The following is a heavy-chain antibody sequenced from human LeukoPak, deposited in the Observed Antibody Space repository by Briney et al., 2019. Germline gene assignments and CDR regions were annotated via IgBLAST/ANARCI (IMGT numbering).Heavy chain of an antibody. CDR2: IDWDDDK. J-gene: IGHJ5*02. V-gene: IGHV2-70*01. CDR1: GFSLSTSGMC. D-gene: IGHD5-12*01. Sequence: SGPTLVNPTQTLTLTCTFSGFSLSTSGMCVSWIRQPPGKALEWLALIDWDDDKYYSTALKTRLTISKATSKNQVVLTMTNMDPVDTATYYCARIFLVDGGYGWFDPWGQGTLVTVSS. CDR3: ARIFLVDGGYGWFDP.